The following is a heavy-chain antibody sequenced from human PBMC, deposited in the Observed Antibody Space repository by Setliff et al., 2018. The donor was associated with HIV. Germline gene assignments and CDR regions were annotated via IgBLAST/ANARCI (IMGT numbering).Heavy chain of an antibody. CDR1: PESISSNNYY. CDR3: ARGGGPDTNFDL. V-gene: IGHV4-39*07. Sequence: SETLSLTCTVSPESISSNNYYWHWIRQPPGKGLEWIGSIYYSGRAHYKSSLKSRVTTSVDTSKNQFSLRLSSVTAADTAVYYCARGGGPDTNFDLWGQGTLVTVSS. J-gene: IGHJ4*02. CDR2: IYYSGRA. D-gene: IGHD5-18*01.